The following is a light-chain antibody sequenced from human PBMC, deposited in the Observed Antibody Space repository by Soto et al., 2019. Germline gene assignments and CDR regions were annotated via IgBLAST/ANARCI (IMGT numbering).Light chain of an antibody. CDR3: ATWDDSLNGPSVV. CDR2: SNN. J-gene: IGLJ2*01. Sequence: QSVLTQPPSASGTPGQRVTISCSGSSSNIGSNPVDWYQQVPGTAPKLLIYSNNQWPSGVPDRFSGSKSGTSASLAISGLQSEDEADYYCATWDDSLNGPSVVFGGGTKVTVL. V-gene: IGLV1-44*01. CDR1: SSNIGSNP.